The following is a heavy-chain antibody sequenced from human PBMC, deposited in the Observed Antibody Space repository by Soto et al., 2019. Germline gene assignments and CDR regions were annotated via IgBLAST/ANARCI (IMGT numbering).Heavy chain of an antibody. J-gene: IGHJ6*02. CDR2: IYHSGST. V-gene: IGHV4-4*02. CDR1: GGSTSSSNW. CDR3: ARGGYDYAYYYYGMDV. Sequence: SETLSLTCAVSGGSTSSSNWWSWVRQPPGKGLEWIGEIYHSGSTNYNPSLKSRVTISVDKSKNQFSLKLSSVTAADTAVYYCARGGYDYAYYYYGMDVWGQGTTVTVSS. D-gene: IGHD5-12*01.